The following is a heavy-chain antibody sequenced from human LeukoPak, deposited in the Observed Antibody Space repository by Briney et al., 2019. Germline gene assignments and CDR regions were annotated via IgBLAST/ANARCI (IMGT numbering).Heavy chain of an antibody. D-gene: IGHD3-22*01. V-gene: IGHV4-59*01. CDR3: ARENPSGYYNRPIDY. CDR2: IYYSGSI. J-gene: IGHJ4*02. CDR1: GASISSYY. Sequence: SEALSLTCTVSGASISSYYWSWIRQPPGKGLEWIGDIYYSGSIKYNPSLKSRVTMSVDTSKNQFSLKLSSVTAADTAIYYCARENPSGYYNRPIDYWGQGTLVTVSS.